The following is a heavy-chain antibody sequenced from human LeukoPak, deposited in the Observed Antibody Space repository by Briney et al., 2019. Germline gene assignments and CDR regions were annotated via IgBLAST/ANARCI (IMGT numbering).Heavy chain of an antibody. CDR2: IYYSGST. Sequence: SETLSLTCTVSGGSISSYYWSWIRQPPGEGLEWIGYIYYSGSTNYNPSLKSRVTISVDTSKNQFSLKLSSVTAADTAVYYCARDTYGDWYFDLWGRGTLVTVSS. V-gene: IGHV4-59*01. CDR1: GGSISSYY. J-gene: IGHJ2*01. CDR3: ARDTYGDWYFDL. D-gene: IGHD3-10*01.